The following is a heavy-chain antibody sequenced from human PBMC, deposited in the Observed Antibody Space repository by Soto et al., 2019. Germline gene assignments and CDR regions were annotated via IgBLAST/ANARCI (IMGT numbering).Heavy chain of an antibody. V-gene: IGHV3-11*01. Sequence: QVQLVESGGGLVKPGGSLRLSCAASGFTFSDYYMTWIRQAPGKGLEWVSKISGSGATIYYADSVKGRFTVSRDNAKNSLYLQMDSLRAEDTAVYYCAADLYYYASAYWGQGTLLTVSS. J-gene: IGHJ4*02. CDR3: AADLYYYASAY. CDR1: GFTFSDYY. D-gene: IGHD3-10*01. CDR2: ISGSGATI.